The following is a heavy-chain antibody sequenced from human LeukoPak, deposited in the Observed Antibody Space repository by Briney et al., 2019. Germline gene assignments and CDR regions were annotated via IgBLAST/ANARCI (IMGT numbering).Heavy chain of an antibody. CDR1: GYSISSGYY. V-gene: IGHV4-38-2*01. CDR3: ARGVASSSDFDY. J-gene: IGHJ4*02. CDR2: IYHSGST. Sequence: KPSETLSLTCAVSGYSISSGYYWGWIRQPPGKGLEWIGSIYHSGSTYYNPSLKSRVTISVDTSKNQFSLKLSSVTAADTAVYYCARGVASSSDFDYWGQGTLVTVSS. D-gene: IGHD6-6*01.